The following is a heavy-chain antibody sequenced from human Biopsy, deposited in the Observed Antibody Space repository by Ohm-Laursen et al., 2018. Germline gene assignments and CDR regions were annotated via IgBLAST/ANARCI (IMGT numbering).Heavy chain of an antibody. CDR1: GFYFSNYA. V-gene: IGHV3-23*01. Sequence: GSLRLSCTASGFYFSNYAMSWVRQAPGKGLECVSLINGSGGSTYYADPVKGRFTISRDNSKNTLYLQMNSLRAEDTAMYYCARDLYDFCGGCPFDPWGQGTLVTVSP. CDR3: ARDLYDFCGGCPFDP. CDR2: INGSGGST. D-gene: IGHD3-3*01. J-gene: IGHJ5*02.